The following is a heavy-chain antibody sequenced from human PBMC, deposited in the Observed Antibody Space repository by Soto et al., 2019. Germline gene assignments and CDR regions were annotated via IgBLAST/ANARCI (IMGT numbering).Heavy chain of an antibody. CDR2: ISGSGGST. Sequence: PGGSLRLSCAASGFIFSSYAMSWVRQAPGKGLEWVSAISGSGGSTYYADSVKGRFTISRDNSKNTLYLQMNSLRAEDTAVYYCARESRFLEWLSLNWFDPWGQGTLVTVSS. J-gene: IGHJ5*02. CDR1: GFIFSSYA. CDR3: ARESRFLEWLSLNWFDP. V-gene: IGHV3-23*01. D-gene: IGHD3-3*01.